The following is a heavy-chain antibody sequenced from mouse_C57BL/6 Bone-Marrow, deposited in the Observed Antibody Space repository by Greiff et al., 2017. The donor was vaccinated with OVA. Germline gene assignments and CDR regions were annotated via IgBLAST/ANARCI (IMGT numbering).Heavy chain of an antibody. D-gene: IGHD1-1*01. J-gene: IGHJ2*01. V-gene: IGHV2-9-1*01. CDR1: GFSLTSYA. CDR2: IWTGGGT. CDR3: ARKGIYYYGSSYYFDY. Sequence: VKLVESGPGLVAPSQSLSITCTVSGFSLTSYAISWVRQPPGKGLEWLGVIWTGGGTNYNSALKSRLSISKDNSKSQVFLKMNSLQTDDTARYYCARKGIYYYGSSYYFDYWGQGTTLTVSS.